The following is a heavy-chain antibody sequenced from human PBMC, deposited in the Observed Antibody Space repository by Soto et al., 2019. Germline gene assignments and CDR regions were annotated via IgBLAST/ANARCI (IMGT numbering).Heavy chain of an antibody. CDR1: GFTFSSYA. CDR2: ISGSGGST. Sequence: PGGSLSLSCAASGFTFSSYAMSWVRQAPGKGLEWVSAISGSGGSTYYADSVKGRFTISRDSSKNTLYLQMNSLRAEDTAVYYCARDPKGLFYFDYWGQGTLVTVSS. V-gene: IGHV3-23*01. CDR3: ARDPKGLFYFDY. J-gene: IGHJ4*02. D-gene: IGHD3-10*01.